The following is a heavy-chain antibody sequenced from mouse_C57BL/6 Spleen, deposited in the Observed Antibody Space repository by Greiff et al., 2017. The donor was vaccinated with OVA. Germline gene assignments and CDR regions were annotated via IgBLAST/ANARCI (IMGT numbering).Heavy chain of an antibody. CDR2: ISSGSSTI. J-gene: IGHJ2*01. Sequence: EVNVVESGGGLVKPGGSLKLSCAASGFTFSDYGMPWVRQAPEKGLEWVAYISSGSSTIYYADTVKGRFTISRDNAKNTLFLQMTSLRSEDTAMYYCAKGFGMRDYFDYWGQGTTLTVSS. CDR3: AKGFGMRDYFDY. D-gene: IGHD1-1*01. CDR1: GFTFSDYG. V-gene: IGHV5-17*01.